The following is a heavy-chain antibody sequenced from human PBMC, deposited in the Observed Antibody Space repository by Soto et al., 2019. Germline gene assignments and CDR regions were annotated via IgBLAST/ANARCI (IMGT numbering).Heavy chain of an antibody. J-gene: IGHJ6*02. D-gene: IGHD2-15*01. V-gene: IGHV3-30*18. CDR1: GFTFSSYG. Sequence: QVQLVESGGGVVQPGRSLRLSCAASGFTFSSYGMHWVRQAPGKGLEWVAVISYDGGNKYYADSVKGRFTISRDNSKNTLYLQMNSLRAEDTAVYYCANDGGYYYYGMDVWGQGTTVTVSS. CDR3: ANDGGYYYYGMDV. CDR2: ISYDGGNK.